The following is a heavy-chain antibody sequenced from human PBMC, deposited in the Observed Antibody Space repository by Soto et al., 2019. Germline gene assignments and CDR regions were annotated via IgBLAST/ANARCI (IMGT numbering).Heavy chain of an antibody. J-gene: IGHJ4*02. V-gene: IGHV4-4*02. CDR3: ARDFKAPNDAWAFDY. CDR2: IYHSGTT. D-gene: IGHD3-16*01. CDR1: GASISSSDW. Sequence: QVQLQESGPGLVMPSGTLSLTCAVSGASISSSDWWNWVRQPPGKGLEWIGEIYHSGTTIYNPSLKGRVTISVDESKNHFSLKLTSVTAADTAVYYCARDFKAPNDAWAFDYWGQGTLVTVSS.